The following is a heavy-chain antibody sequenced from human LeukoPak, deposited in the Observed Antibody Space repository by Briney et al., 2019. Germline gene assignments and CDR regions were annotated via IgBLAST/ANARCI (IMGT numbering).Heavy chain of an antibody. CDR3: ARQSHRAEQYYFDY. V-gene: IGHV3-7*01. CDR1: GFTFSIHY. CDR2: IKQDGSET. D-gene: IGHD1-26*01. J-gene: IGHJ4*02. Sequence: PGGSLRLSCSASGFTFSIHYMSWVRQAPGKGLEWVANIKQDGSETYYVDSVKGRFTISRDNARNSLYLQMNNLRVEDTAVYYCARQSHRAEQYYFDYWGQGTPVTVSS.